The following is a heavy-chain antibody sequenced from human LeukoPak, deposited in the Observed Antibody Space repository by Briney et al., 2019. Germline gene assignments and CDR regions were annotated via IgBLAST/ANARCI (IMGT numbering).Heavy chain of an antibody. CDR2: IEQDGSEK. Sequence: GGSLRLSCAASGFTFSSYWMSWVRQAPGEGLEWVANIEQDGSEKYYVDSVKGRFTISRDNAKNSLYLQMNSLRAEDTAVYYCARSYYYEYYFDYWGQGTLVTVSS. V-gene: IGHV3-7*04. J-gene: IGHJ4*02. D-gene: IGHD3-22*01. CDR1: GFTFSSYW. CDR3: ARSYYYEYYFDY.